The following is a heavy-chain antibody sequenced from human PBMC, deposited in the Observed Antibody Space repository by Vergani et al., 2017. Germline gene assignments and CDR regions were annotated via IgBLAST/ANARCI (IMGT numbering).Heavy chain of an antibody. CDR2: IYYSGST. V-gene: IGHV4-59*01. CDR1: GGSISSYY. Sequence: QVQLQESGPGLVKPSETLSLTCTVSGGSISSYYWSWIRQPPGQGLEWIGYIYYSGSTNYNPSLKSRVTISVDTSKNQFSLKLSAVTAADTAVYYFARGTGFHFDYWGQGTLVTGSP. D-gene: IGHD1-1*01. J-gene: IGHJ4*02. CDR3: ARGTGFHFDY.